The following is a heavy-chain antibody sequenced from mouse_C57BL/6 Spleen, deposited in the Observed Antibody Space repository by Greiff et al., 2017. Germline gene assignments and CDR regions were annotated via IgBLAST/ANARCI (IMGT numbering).Heavy chain of an antibody. CDR3: ASRGPYDYDVGWYFDV. J-gene: IGHJ1*03. D-gene: IGHD2-4*01. CDR2: IYPGSGST. V-gene: IGHV1-55*01. CDR1: GYTFTSYW. Sequence: QVQLKQPGAELVKPGASVKMSCKASGYTFTSYWITWVKQRPGQGLEWIGDIYPGSGSTNYNEKFKSKATLTVDTSSSTAYMQLSSLTSEDSAVYYCASRGPYDYDVGWYFDVWGTGTTVTVSS.